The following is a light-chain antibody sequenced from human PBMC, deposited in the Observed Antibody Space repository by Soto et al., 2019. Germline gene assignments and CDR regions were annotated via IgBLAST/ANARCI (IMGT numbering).Light chain of an antibody. Sequence: QSALTQPASVSGSPGQSITISGTGTSSDVGAYNYVSWYQQHPGKAPKLMIYEVTNRPSGVSNRFSASKSGNTASLTISGLQTEDEADYYCSSYTSSSTYVFGTGTKVTVL. CDR2: EVT. J-gene: IGLJ1*01. CDR1: SSDVGAYNY. CDR3: SSYTSSSTYV. V-gene: IGLV2-14*01.